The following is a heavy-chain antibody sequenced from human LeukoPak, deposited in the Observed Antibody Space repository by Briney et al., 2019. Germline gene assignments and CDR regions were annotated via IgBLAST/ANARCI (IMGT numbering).Heavy chain of an antibody. J-gene: IGHJ3*02. Sequence: GGSLRLSCAASGFTFSSYGMHWVRQAPGKGLEWVAVIWYDGSNKYYADSVKGRFTISRDNSKNTLYLQMDSLRAEDTAVYYCARGGIITSYAFEIWGQGTMVTVSS. D-gene: IGHD1-26*01. CDR2: IWYDGSNK. CDR1: GFTFSSYG. V-gene: IGHV3-33*01. CDR3: ARGGIITSYAFEI.